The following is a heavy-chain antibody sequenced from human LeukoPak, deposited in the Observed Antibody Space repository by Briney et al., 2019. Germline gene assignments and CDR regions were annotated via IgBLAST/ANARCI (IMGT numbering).Heavy chain of an antibody. J-gene: IGHJ4*02. CDR3: ARNLGPYSNIWYSEDY. Sequence: GGSLRLSCAASGFTFSSYGMHWVRQAPGKGLEWVAVISYDGSNKYYADSVKGRFTISRDNSQSTLYLQMNSLRVEDTAIYDCARNLGPYSNIWYSEDYWGQGTLVTVSS. D-gene: IGHD6-13*01. V-gene: IGHV3-30*03. CDR1: GFTFSSYG. CDR2: ISYDGSNK.